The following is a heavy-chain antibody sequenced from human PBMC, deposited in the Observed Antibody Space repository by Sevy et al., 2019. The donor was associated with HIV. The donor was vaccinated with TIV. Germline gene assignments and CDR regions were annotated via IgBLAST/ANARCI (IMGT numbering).Heavy chain of an antibody. J-gene: IGHJ4*02. CDR2: IYNNIGST. CDR1: DDSINSYY. Sequence: SETLSLTCSVSDDSINSYYWSWIRQPPGKGLEWIGYIYNNIGSTSYNPSLTSRVTISVDTSKNQFSLKLTSVTAADPAVYYCARGAVVIGTAATPVLDFWGLGSLVTVSS. CDR3: ARGAVVIGTAATPVLDF. D-gene: IGHD2-2*01. V-gene: IGHV4-59*08.